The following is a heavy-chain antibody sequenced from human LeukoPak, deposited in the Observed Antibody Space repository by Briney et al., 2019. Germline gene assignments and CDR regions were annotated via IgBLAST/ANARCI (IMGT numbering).Heavy chain of an antibody. D-gene: IGHD4-23*01. CDR2: IYSGGST. J-gene: IGHJ6*02. V-gene: IGHV3-53*01. CDR1: GFTVSSNY. CDR3: ARDSLGGNNPHYYYYGMDV. Sequence: GGSLRLSCAASGFTVSSNYMSWVRQAPGKGLEWVSVIYSGGSTYYADSAKGRFTISRDNSKNTLYLQMNSLRAEDTAVYYCARDSLGGNNPHYYYYGMDVWGQGTTVTVSS.